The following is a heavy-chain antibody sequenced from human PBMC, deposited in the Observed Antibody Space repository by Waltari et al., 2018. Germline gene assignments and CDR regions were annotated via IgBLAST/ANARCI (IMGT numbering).Heavy chain of an antibody. CDR1: GFDFSNAW. J-gene: IGHJ6*02. CDR2: IKGDGSEK. V-gene: IGHV3-7*01. Sequence: EMQVVESGGDLVQPGGALRLSCDASGFDFSNAWMDWVRQAPGKGLEWVANIKGDGSEKYYVDSVKGRFIISRDNTMNLLYLQMNSLRAEDTAVYYCSESLNVWGQGTTVIVSS. CDR3: SESLNV.